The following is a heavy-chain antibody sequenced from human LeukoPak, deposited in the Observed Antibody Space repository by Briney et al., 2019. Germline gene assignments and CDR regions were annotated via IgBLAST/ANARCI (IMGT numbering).Heavy chain of an antibody. V-gene: IGHV1-18*01. CDR1: GYTFTSYG. D-gene: IGHD6-19*01. J-gene: IGHJ5*02. CDR2: ISAYNGNT. Sequence: ASVKVSCKASGYTFTSYGISWGRQPPGQGLEWMGWISAYNGNTNYAQKLQGRVTMTRDMSTSTVYMELSSLRSEDTAVYYCAREYSAVAGTDWFDPWGQGTLVTVSS. CDR3: AREYSAVAGTDWFDP.